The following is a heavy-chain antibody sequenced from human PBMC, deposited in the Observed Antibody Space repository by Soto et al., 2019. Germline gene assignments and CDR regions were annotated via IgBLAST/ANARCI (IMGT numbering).Heavy chain of an antibody. J-gene: IGHJ5*02. V-gene: IGHV1-69*08. CDR3: ARDENGDYVAWFDP. CDR1: GGTFSSYT. Sequence: QVQLVQSGAEVKKPGSSVKVSCKASGGTFSSYTISWVRQAPGQGLEWMGRIIPILGIANYAQKFQGRVTITADKSTSTAYMELSSLRSEDTAVYYCARDENGDYVAWFDPWVQGTLVTVSS. D-gene: IGHD4-17*01. CDR2: IIPILGIA.